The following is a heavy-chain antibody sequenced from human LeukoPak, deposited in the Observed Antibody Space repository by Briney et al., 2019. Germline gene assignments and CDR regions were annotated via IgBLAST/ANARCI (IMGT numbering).Heavy chain of an antibody. Sequence: PGGSLRLSCTGSAFTFSNYAMNWVRQAPGKGLEWVSTISSSGGITCYADSVKGRFTISRDDSKNTVYLQMNSLRAEDTALYYCAYLGLSSDWNDVPGPQIDYWGQGTLVTVSS. CDR2: ISSSGGIT. D-gene: IGHD1-1*01. CDR3: AYLGLSSDWNDVPGPQIDY. V-gene: IGHV3-23*01. CDR1: AFTFSNYA. J-gene: IGHJ4*02.